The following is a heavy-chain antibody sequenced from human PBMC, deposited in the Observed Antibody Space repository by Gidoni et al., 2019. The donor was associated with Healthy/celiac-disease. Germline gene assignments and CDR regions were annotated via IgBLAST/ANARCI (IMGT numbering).Heavy chain of an antibody. CDR1: GFTFRSYA. J-gene: IGHJ4*02. D-gene: IGHD4-17*01. CDR3: AKETTVTNFDY. CDR2: ISGSGGST. V-gene: IGHV3-23*01. Sequence: EVQLLESGGGLVQPGGSLRLSCAASGFTFRSYARSLVRQAPGTGLEWVSAISGSGGSTYYADSVKGRFTISRDNSKNTLYLQMNSLRAEDTAVYYCAKETTVTNFDYWGQGPLVTVSS.